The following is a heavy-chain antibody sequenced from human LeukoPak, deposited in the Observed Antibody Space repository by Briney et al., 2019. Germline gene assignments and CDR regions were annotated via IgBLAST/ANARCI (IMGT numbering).Heavy chain of an antibody. V-gene: IGHV1-69*04. CDR2: IIPILGIA. D-gene: IGHD1-26*01. CDR3: ARGGSYYEKDY. J-gene: IGHJ4*02. Sequence: GASVKVSCKASGGTFSSYAISWVRQAPGQGLEWMGRIIPILGIANYAQKFQGRVTITADKSTSTAYMELSSLRSEDTAVYYCARGGSYYEKDYWGQGTLVTVSS. CDR1: GGTFSSYA.